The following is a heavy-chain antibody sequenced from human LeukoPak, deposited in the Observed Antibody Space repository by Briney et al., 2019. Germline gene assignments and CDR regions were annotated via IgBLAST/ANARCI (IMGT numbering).Heavy chain of an antibody. J-gene: IGHJ4*02. CDR1: GFSVSNNY. V-gene: IGHV3-53*01. CDR3: ARGRGLGVVSPYFDY. CDR2: IYGDGRT. D-gene: IGHD3-3*01. Sequence: PGGSLRLSCEVSGFSVSNNYIIWVRQAPGNGLERVSVIYGDGRTSHSASVRGRFTISRDNSKNIVSLQMNNLRAEDTAVYYCARGRGLGVVSPYFDYWGQGTLVTVSS.